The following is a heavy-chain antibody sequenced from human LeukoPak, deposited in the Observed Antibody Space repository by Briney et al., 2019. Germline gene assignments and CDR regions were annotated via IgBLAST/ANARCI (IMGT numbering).Heavy chain of an antibody. V-gene: IGHV3-48*03. Sequence: GGSLRLSCEDSGFTFRSYEMNWVRQAPGKGLEWIAYLSSSGSAFSYADSVKGRFTISRDNSKNTLYLQMNSLRAEDTAVYYCAKDAAAGAAAGTTPDYWGQGTLVTVSS. CDR3: AKDAAAGAAAGTTPDY. D-gene: IGHD6-13*01. CDR1: GFTFRSYE. J-gene: IGHJ4*02. CDR2: LSSSGSAF.